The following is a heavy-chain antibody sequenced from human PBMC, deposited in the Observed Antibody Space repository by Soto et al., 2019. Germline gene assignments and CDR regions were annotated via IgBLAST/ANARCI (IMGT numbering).Heavy chain of an antibody. CDR1: GGTFSSYA. V-gene: IGHV1-69*13. Sequence: ASVKVSCKASGGTFSSYAISWVRQAPGQGLEWMGGIIPIFGTANYAQKFQGRVTITADESMSTAYMELSSLRSEDTAVYYCARDALPITMVRGGLSRSHNWGQGTLVTVSS. CDR2: IIPIFGTA. CDR3: ARDALPITMVRGGLSRSHN. J-gene: IGHJ4*02. D-gene: IGHD3-10*01.